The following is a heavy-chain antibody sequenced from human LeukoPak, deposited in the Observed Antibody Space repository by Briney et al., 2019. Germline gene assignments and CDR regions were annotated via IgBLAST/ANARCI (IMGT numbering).Heavy chain of an antibody. Sequence: GGSLRLSCAASGFTFSSYAMHWVRQAPGKGLEWVAVISYDGSNKYYADSVKGRFTISRDNSKNTLYLQMNSLRAEDTAVYYCARAQQLAPRYYYGMDVWGQGTTVTVSS. CDR1: GFTFSSYA. CDR3: ARAQQLAPRYYYGMDV. CDR2: ISYDGSNK. J-gene: IGHJ6*02. D-gene: IGHD6-13*01. V-gene: IGHV3-30-3*01.